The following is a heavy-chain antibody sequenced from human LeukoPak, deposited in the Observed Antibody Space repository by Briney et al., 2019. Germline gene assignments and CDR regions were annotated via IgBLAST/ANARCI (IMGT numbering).Heavy chain of an antibody. CDR2: ISWNSGSI. V-gene: IGHV3-9*01. CDR1: GFIFEEYA. CDR3: ARDLTRGENDY. D-gene: IGHD3-10*01. Sequence: GRSLRLSCAASGFIFEEYAMHWVRQVPGKGLEWVSGISWNSGSIGYVDSVKGRFTISRDNAKNSLYLQMNSLRAEDTAVYYCARDLTRGENDYWGQGTLVTVSS. J-gene: IGHJ4*02.